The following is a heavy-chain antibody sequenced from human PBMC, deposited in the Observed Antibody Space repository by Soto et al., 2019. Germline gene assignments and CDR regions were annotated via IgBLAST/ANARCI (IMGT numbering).Heavy chain of an antibody. J-gene: IGHJ2*01. CDR3: AKWGRGFDL. D-gene: IGHD7-27*01. Sequence: PGGSLRLSCAASGFTFSSYGMHWVRQAPGKGLEWVAVISYDGSYKYYADSVKGRFTISRDNSKNTLYLQMNSLRAEDTAVYYCAKWGRGFDLWGRGTLVTVSS. V-gene: IGHV3-30*18. CDR1: GFTFSSYG. CDR2: ISYDGSYK.